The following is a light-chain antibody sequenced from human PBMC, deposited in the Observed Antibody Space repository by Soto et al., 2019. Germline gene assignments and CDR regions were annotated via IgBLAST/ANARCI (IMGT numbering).Light chain of an antibody. CDR3: QQYSSYSCT. CDR2: DAS. Sequence: DIQMTQSPATLSAVVGDRVTITCRASQSIGNWLAWYQQKPGKAPKLLIFDASSLQSGVPSRFSGSGFGTEFTLTINSLQSDDFATYYCQQYSSYSCTFGQGTKLETK. CDR1: QSIGNW. J-gene: IGKJ2*02. V-gene: IGKV1-5*01.